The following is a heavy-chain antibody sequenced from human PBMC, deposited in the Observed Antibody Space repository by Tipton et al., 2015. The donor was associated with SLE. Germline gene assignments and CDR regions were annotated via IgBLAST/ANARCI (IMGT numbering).Heavy chain of an antibody. Sequence: LRLSCTVSGGSISSYYWSWIRQPPGKGLEWIGYIYYSGSTNYNPSLKSRVTISVDTSKNQFSLKLSSVTAADTAVYYCARERVAVAAKPWYFDLWGRGTLVTVSS. CDR2: IYYSGST. CDR3: ARERVAVAAKPWYFDL. J-gene: IGHJ2*01. V-gene: IGHV4-59*01. CDR1: GGSISSYY. D-gene: IGHD6-19*01.